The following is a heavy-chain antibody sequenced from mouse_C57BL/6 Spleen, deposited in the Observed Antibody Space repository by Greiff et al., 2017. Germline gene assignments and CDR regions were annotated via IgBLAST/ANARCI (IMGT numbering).Heavy chain of an antibody. Sequence: QVQLQQPGAELVKPGASVKLSCKASGYTFTSYWMQWVKQRPGQGLEWIGEIDPSDSYTNYNQKFKGKATLTVDTSSSTAYMQLSSLTSEDSAVYYCARTVGYPLCYSMDYWGQGTSVTVSS. V-gene: IGHV1-50*01. J-gene: IGHJ4*01. CDR3: ARTVGYPLCYSMDY. CDR1: GYTFTSYW. CDR2: IDPSDSYT. D-gene: IGHD2-2*01.